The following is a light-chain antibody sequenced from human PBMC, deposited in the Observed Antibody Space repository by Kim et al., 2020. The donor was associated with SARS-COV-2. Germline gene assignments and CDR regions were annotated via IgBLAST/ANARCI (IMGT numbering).Light chain of an antibody. J-gene: IGLJ1*01. Sequence: GQSITISCTGTGSDVGGSNYISWYQQHPGKAPKLLIFDVNKWPSGVSSRFSGSKSGKTASLTISGLQAEDEADYYCSSYTRSDTYVFGSGTKVTVL. CDR2: DVN. CDR3: SSYTRSDTYV. V-gene: IGLV2-14*03. CDR1: GSDVGGSNY.